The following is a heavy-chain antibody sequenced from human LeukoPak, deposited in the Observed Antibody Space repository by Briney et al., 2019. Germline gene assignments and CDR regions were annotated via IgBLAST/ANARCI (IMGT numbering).Heavy chain of an antibody. J-gene: IGHJ2*01. Sequence: SETLSLTCTVSGGSISSSTSYWGWIRQPPGKGLEWIGYIYYSGSTNYNPSLKSRVTISVDTSKNQFSLKLSSVTAADTAVYYCARRGYSGYDSSWYFDLWGRGTLVTVSS. V-gene: IGHV4-61*05. D-gene: IGHD5-12*01. CDR3: ARRGYSGYDSSWYFDL. CDR1: GGSISSSTSY. CDR2: IYYSGST.